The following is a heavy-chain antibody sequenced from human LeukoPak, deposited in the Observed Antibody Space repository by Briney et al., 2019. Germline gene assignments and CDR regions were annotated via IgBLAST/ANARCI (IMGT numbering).Heavy chain of an antibody. CDR1: GYTFTSYY. Sequence: GASVKVSCKASGYTFTSYYMHWVRQAPGQGLEWMGRINPSGGSTSYAQKFQGRVTMTRDTSKNQFSLKLSSVTAADTAVYYCVREIRLGSGSYLFSGRRHTGCMDVWGQGTTVTVSS. CDR3: VREIRLGSGSYLFSGRRHTGCMDV. J-gene: IGHJ6*02. CDR2: INPSGGST. D-gene: IGHD1-26*01. V-gene: IGHV1-46*01.